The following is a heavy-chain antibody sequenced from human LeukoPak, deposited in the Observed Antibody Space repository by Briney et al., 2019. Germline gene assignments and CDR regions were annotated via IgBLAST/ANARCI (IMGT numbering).Heavy chain of an antibody. Sequence: GGSLRLSCAASGFTFDDYGMSWVRQAPGKGLEWVSGIDRNGDSTGYADSVEGRFTISRDNAKNSLYLQMNSLRAEDTAVYYCARDRGDYDILTGFDTLDYWGQGTLVTVSS. V-gene: IGHV3-20*04. CDR1: GFTFDDYG. CDR3: ARDRGDYDILTGFDTLDY. CDR2: IDRNGDST. D-gene: IGHD3-9*01. J-gene: IGHJ4*02.